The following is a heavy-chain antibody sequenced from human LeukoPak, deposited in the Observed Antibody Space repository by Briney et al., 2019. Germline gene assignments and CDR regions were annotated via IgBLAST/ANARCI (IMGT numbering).Heavy chain of an antibody. V-gene: IGHV3-30*02. CDR3: AKQMVERPHYYYMDV. J-gene: IGHJ6*03. CDR1: GFIFSSFG. D-gene: IGHD2-15*01. CDR2: IQDDESNK. Sequence: GGPLRLSCAASGFIFSSFGMHWVRQAPGKGLEWVAFIQDDESNKFYADSVKGRFTISRDNSKNTLFLQMNSLRPEDTALYYCAKQMVERPHYYYMDVWGKGTTVTVSS.